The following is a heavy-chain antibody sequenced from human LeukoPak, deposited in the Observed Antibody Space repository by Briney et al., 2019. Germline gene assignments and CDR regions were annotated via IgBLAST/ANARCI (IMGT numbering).Heavy chain of an antibody. V-gene: IGHV3-30*02. CDR2: IKYDGSNK. Sequence: GGSLRLSCAASGFLFSTYAMHWVRQAPGKGLEWVAFIKYDGSNKYYADSVKGRFTISRDNSKNTVNLQMNSLRAEDTAVYYCARNYERWGQGTLVTVSS. J-gene: IGHJ4*02. CDR3: ARNYER. CDR1: GFLFSTYA. D-gene: IGHD1-7*01.